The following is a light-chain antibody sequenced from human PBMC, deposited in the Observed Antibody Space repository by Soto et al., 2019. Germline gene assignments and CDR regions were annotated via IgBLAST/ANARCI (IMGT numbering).Light chain of an antibody. CDR1: QSVNSN. V-gene: IGKV3-11*01. CDR2: EAS. J-gene: IGKJ4*01. Sequence: EIVLTQSPATLSLAPAERATLSCRASQSVNSNLAWYQQRPGQAPRLLLYEASNRATGILARFSGSGSGTDFTLTISDLEPEDSAVYYCQQLASWPPLTFGGGTKVEIK. CDR3: QQLASWPPLT.